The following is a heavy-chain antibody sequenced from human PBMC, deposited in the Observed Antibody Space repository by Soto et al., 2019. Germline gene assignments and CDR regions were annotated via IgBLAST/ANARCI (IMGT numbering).Heavy chain of an antibody. J-gene: IGHJ4*02. CDR3: VRDLVNSGWPYYFDY. D-gene: IGHD6-19*01. Sequence: EVQLVESGGGLVQPGGSLTLSCAASGFTFSSYSMNWVHQAPGKGLEWVSYISNSRGTIYYADSVKGRFSISRDNAKNSLYLQMSSLRADDTAVYYCVRDLVNSGWPYYFDYWGQGTLVTVSS. CDR2: ISNSRGTI. CDR1: GFTFSSYS. V-gene: IGHV3-48*01.